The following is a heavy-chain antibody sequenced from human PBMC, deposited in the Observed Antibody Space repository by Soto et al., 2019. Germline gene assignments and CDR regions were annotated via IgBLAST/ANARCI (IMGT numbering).Heavy chain of an antibody. D-gene: IGHD3-16*02. Sequence: GGSLRLSCAASGFTFSSYAMSWVRQAPGKGLEWVSAISGSGGSTYYADSVKGRFTISRDNSKNTLYLQMNSLRAEDTAVYYCAKTGPKPGYTHRPRGDYYYMDVWGKGTTVTVSS. V-gene: IGHV3-23*01. CDR1: GFTFSSYA. CDR3: AKTGPKPGYTHRPRGDYYYMDV. J-gene: IGHJ6*03. CDR2: ISGSGGST.